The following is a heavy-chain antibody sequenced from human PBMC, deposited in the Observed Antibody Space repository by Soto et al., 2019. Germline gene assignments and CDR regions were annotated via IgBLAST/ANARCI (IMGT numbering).Heavy chain of an antibody. V-gene: IGHV3-33*01. CDR3: ARENTPPYFDH. Sequence: QEQLVQFGGGVVQPGGSLRLSCIASGLNLDTYGVHWVRQAPGKGLQWVAIMWYDGSRKSYADSVKGRFTVSRDISKDTVYLQMENLRVEDTAVYFCARENTPPYFDHWGQGSLVTVSS. J-gene: IGHJ4*02. CDR2: MWYDGSRK. CDR1: GLNLDTYG.